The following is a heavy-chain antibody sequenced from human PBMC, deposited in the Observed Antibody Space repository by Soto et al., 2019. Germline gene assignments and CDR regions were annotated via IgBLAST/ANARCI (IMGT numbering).Heavy chain of an antibody. V-gene: IGHV1-69*01. CDR3: ARSEELNGSCGYYYYYYGMDV. Sequence: QVQLVQSGAEVKKPGSSVKVSCKASGGTFSSYAISWVRQAPGQGLEWMGGIIPIFGTANYAQKFQGRVTITADESTSTAYMELSSLRSEDTAVYYCARSEELNGSCGYYYYYYGMDVWGQGTTVTVSS. J-gene: IGHJ6*02. CDR1: GGTFSSYA. D-gene: IGHD3-10*01. CDR2: IIPIFGTA.